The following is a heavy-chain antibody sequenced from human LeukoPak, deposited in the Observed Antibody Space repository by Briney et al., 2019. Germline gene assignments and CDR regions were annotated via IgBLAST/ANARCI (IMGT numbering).Heavy chain of an antibody. CDR1: GFTFSSYW. D-gene: IGHD3-3*01. J-gene: IGHJ4*02. Sequence: GGSLRLSCAASGFTFSSYWMSWVRQAPGKGLEWVANIKQDGSEKYYVDSVKGRFTISRDNSKNTLYLQMNSLRAEDTAVYYCASGTRFLEWLRDFGETDYWGQGTLVTVSS. CDR2: IKQDGSEK. CDR3: ASGTRFLEWLRDFGETDY. V-gene: IGHV3-7*01.